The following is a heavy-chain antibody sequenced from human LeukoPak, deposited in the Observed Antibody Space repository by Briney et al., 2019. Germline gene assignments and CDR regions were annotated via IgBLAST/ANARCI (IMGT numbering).Heavy chain of an antibody. CDR1: GFTFHSYW. J-gene: IGHJ4*02. CDR3: ARSSFPYYFDY. Sequence: NPGGSLRLSCAASGFTFHSYWMRWVRQAPGKGLVWVSRIDNDGGSTTYADSVKGRFTISRDNAKNTLYLQMNSVRAEDTAVYYCARSSFPYYFDYWGQGTLVTVSS. V-gene: IGHV3-74*01. D-gene: IGHD3-16*01. CDR2: IDNDGGST.